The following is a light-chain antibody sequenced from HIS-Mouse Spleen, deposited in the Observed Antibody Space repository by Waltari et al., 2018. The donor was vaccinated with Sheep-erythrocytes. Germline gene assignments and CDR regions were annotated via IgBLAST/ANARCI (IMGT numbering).Light chain of an antibody. Sequence: QSALTQPASVSGSPGQSITISCTGTSSDVGSYNLVSWYQQHPGKAPQLMIYEGSKRPSGVSNRFSGSKSGNTASLTISWLQAEDEADYYCCSYAGSSTPWVFGGGTKLTVL. CDR2: EGS. CDR1: SSDVGSYNL. J-gene: IGLJ3*02. CDR3: CSYAGSSTPWV. V-gene: IGLV2-23*01.